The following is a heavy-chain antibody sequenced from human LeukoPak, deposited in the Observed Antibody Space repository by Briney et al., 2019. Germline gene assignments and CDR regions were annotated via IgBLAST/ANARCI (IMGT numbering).Heavy chain of an antibody. Sequence: GGSLRLSCAASGFTFSSYGMHWVRQAPGKGLEWVAVISYDGSNKYYADSVKGRFTISRDNSKNTLYLQMSSLRAEDTAVYYCAKEVSRFWSGYDRWGQGTLVTVSS. J-gene: IGHJ5*02. V-gene: IGHV3-30*18. CDR1: GFTFSSYG. CDR2: ISYDGSNK. D-gene: IGHD3-3*01. CDR3: AKEVSRFWSGYDR.